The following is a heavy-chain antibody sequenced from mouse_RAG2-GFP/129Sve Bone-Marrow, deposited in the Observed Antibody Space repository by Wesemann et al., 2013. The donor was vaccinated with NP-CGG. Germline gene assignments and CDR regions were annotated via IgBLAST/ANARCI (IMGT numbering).Heavy chain of an antibody. CDR3: AREGNEGNYYAMDY. V-gene: IGHV1-12*01. Sequence: GNGDTSYNQKFKGKATLTVDKSSSTAYMQLSSLTSEDSAVYFCAREGNEGNYYAMDYWGQGTSVTVSS. CDR2: GNGDT. J-gene: IGHJ4*01. D-gene: IGHD2-1*01.